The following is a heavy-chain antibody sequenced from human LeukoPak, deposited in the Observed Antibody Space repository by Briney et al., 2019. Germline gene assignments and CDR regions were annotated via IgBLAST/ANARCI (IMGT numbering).Heavy chain of an antibody. J-gene: IGHJ4*02. D-gene: IGHD6-13*01. CDR3: AREEGAAAGTIDY. CDR1: GGSISSGGYY. V-gene: IGHV4-31*03. CDR2: IYYSGST. Sequence: SETLSLTCTVSGGSISSGGYYWSWIRQHPGKGLEWIGYIYYSGSTYYNPSLKSRVTISVDTSKNQFSLRLSSVTAADTAVYYCAREEGAAAGTIDYWGQGTLVTVSS.